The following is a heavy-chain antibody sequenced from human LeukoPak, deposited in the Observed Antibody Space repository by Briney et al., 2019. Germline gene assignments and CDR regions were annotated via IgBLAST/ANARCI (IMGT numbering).Heavy chain of an antibody. J-gene: IGHJ4*02. CDR2: ISYDGSNK. V-gene: IGHV3-30-3*01. CDR3: AGDITPYYDFWSGYYSSGRGEHDY. CDR1: GFTFSSYA. Sequence: GGSLRLSCAASGFTFSSYAMHWVRQAPGKGLEWVAVISYDGSNKYYADSVKGRFTISRDNSKNTLYLQMNSLRAEDTAVYYCAGDITPYYDFWSGYYSSGRGEHDYWGQGTLVTVSS. D-gene: IGHD3-3*01.